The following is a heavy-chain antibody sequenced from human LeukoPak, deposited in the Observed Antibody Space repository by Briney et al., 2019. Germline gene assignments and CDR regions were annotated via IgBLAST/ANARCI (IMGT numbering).Heavy chain of an antibody. CDR3: ATCIGDCYFNF. J-gene: IGHJ4*02. D-gene: IGHD2-21*02. CDR2: VKSKAVGETT. CDR1: GFTLSNAW. Sequence: GGSLRLSCAASGFTLSNAWMNWVRQAPGKGLEWVARVKSKAVGETTSYAAPVKGRFSISRDDSRDMVYLQMNSLETEDTAVYYCATCIGDCYFNFWGQGTLVTVSS. V-gene: IGHV3-15*01.